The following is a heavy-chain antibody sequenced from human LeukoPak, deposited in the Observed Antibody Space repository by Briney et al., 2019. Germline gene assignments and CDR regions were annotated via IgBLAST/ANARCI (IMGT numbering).Heavy chain of an antibody. CDR2: IYPGDSDT. V-gene: IGHV5-51*01. CDR1: GYSFTSYW. D-gene: IGHD2-21*02. Sequence: TRGESLKISCKGSGYSFTSYWIGWVRQMPGKGLEWMGIIYPGDSDTRYSPSFQGQVTISVDKSINTAYLQWSTLEASDTAMYYCARTNCGGDCGFDYWGQGTLVTVSS. J-gene: IGHJ4*02. CDR3: ARTNCGGDCGFDY.